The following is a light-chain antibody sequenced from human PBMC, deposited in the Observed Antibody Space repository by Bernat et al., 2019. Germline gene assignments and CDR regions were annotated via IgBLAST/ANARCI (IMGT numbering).Light chain of an antibody. J-gene: IGKJ2*01. CDR1: QSLTHSNGYKY. V-gene: IGKV2-28*01. CDR3: MQSLQTPYT. CDR2: LGS. Sequence: DIMITQSPLSLPVTPGEPASISCKSSQSLTHSNGYKYLDWYVQRPGQSPQLLIYLGSYRASGVPDRISGSGSGTRFTLKISRVEAEDVGIYYCMQSLQTPYTFGQGTKLVIK.